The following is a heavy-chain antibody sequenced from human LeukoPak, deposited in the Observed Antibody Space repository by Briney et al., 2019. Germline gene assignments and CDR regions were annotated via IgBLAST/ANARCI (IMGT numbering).Heavy chain of an antibody. V-gene: IGHV4-39*01. CDR1: GGSFSGYY. D-gene: IGHD4-17*01. Sequence: SETLSLTCAVSGGSFSGYYWSWIRQPPGKGLEWIGSIYYSGSTYYNPSLKSRVTISVDTSKNQFSLKLSSVTAADTAVYYCARHLGSQGYGERFFDYWGQGTLVTVSS. J-gene: IGHJ4*02. CDR2: IYYSGST. CDR3: ARHLGSQGYGERFFDY.